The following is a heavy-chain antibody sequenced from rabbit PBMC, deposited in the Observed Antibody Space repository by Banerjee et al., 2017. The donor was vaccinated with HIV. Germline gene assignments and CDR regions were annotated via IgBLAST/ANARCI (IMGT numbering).Heavy chain of an antibody. V-gene: IGHV1S45*01. D-gene: IGHD8-1*01. J-gene: IGHJ4*01. CDR2: IGTGTAST. Sequence: QERLEESGGDLVQPEGSLTLTCKASGFSFSSGYYMCWVRQAPGKGLEWIGCIGTGTASTYYASWAKGRFTISKTSSTTVTLQMTSLTAADTTTYFCARDLGGSSDLWGPGTLVTVS. CDR3: ARDLGGSSDL. CDR1: GFSFSSGYY.